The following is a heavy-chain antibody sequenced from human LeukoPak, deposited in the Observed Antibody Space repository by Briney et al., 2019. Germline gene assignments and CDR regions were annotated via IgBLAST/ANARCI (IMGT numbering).Heavy chain of an antibody. CDR2: MNPNSGNT. CDR3: ARDRDSYGYMDV. V-gene: IGHV1-8*03. Sequence: ASVKVSCKASGYTFTSYDINWVRQATGQGLEWMGWMNPNSGNTGYAQKFQGRVTITTDESTSTAYMELNSLRSEDTAVYYCARDRDSYGYMDVWGKGTTVTVSS. J-gene: IGHJ6*03. CDR1: GYTFTSYD. D-gene: IGHD5-18*01.